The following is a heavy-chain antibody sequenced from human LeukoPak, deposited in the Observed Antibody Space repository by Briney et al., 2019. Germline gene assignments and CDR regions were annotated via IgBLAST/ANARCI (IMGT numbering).Heavy chain of an antibody. CDR1: GYSSTIYW. Sequence: GESLKISCKGSGYSSTIYWIGWVRQMPGKGLEWMGIIYPGDCDTRDSPSFQGLVTISADKSISTAYLQWSSLKASDAAMYYCARHMSRRYYYYYMDVWGKGTTVTVSS. CDR2: IYPGDCDT. J-gene: IGHJ6*03. CDR3: ARHMSRRYYYYYMDV. V-gene: IGHV5-51*01. D-gene: IGHD3-10*02.